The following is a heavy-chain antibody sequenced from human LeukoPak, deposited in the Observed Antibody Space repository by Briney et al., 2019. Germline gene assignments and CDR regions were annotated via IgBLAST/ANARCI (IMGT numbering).Heavy chain of an antibody. Sequence: SGTLSLTCTVSGGSMSSYYWSWIRQPPGKGLEWIGYIYYSGSTNYNPSLKSRVTISIDMSKNQFSLELSSVTAADTAMYYCARTPPGTTNRGNRWFDPWGQGTLVTVSS. D-gene: IGHD1-7*01. V-gene: IGHV4-59*01. CDR2: IYYSGST. CDR3: ARTPPGTTNRGNRWFDP. J-gene: IGHJ5*02. CDR1: GGSMSSYY.